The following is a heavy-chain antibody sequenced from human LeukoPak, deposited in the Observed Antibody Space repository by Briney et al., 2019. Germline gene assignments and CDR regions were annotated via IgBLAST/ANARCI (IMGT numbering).Heavy chain of an antibody. V-gene: IGHV3-30*18. Sequence: GRSLRLSCAASGFTFSSFAMHWVRQAPGKGLVWVAVISYDGSNKYYADSVKDRFTISRDNSKNALYLQMNRLRAEDTAVYYCAKANQYSSSWTLDYWGQGTLVTVSS. CDR3: AKANQYSSSWTLDY. J-gene: IGHJ4*02. D-gene: IGHD6-13*01. CDR2: ISYDGSNK. CDR1: GFTFSSFA.